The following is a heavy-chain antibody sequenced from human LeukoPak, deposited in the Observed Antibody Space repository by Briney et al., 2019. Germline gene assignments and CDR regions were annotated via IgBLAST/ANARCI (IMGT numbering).Heavy chain of an antibody. CDR1: GYSFISYW. D-gene: IGHD6-19*01. CDR3: ATANSSGWDYFDY. Sequence: GESLKISCKGSGYSFISYWIGWERQMPGKGLEWMGIIYPGESDTRYNPSFQGQVTISADKSISTAYLQWSSLKASDTAMSYCATANSSGWDYFDYWGQGTLVTVSS. V-gene: IGHV5-51*01. J-gene: IGHJ4*02. CDR2: IYPGESDT.